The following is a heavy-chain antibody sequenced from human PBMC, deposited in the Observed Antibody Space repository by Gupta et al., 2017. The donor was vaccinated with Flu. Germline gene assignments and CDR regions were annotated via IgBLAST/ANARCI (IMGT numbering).Heavy chain of an antibody. CDR2: IYYSGST. CDR3: ARAKNSIAVAGTGIYYYYGMDV. J-gene: IGHJ6*02. Sequence: QVQLQESGPGLVKPSETLSLTCTVSGGSISSYYWSWIRQPPGKGLEWIGYIYYSGSTNYNPSLKSRVTISVDTSKNQFSLKLSSVTAADTAVYYCARAKNSIAVAGTGIYYYYGMDVWGQGTTVTVSS. D-gene: IGHD6-19*01. CDR1: GGSISSYY. V-gene: IGHV4-59*01.